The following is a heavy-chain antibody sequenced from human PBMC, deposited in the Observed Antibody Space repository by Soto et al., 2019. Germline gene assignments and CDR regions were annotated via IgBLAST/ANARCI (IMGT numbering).Heavy chain of an antibody. V-gene: IGHV3-48*03. Sequence: SGGSLRLSCAASGFTFSSYEMNWIRQAPGKGLEWVSYISSSGSTIYYADSVKGRFTISRDNAKNSLYLQMNSLRAEDTAVYYCARVGDFWSGYYRRGSFHHWGQGNLATVSS. J-gene: IGHJ4*02. CDR2: ISSSGSTI. D-gene: IGHD3-3*01. CDR1: GFTFSSYE. CDR3: ARVGDFWSGYYRRGSFHH.